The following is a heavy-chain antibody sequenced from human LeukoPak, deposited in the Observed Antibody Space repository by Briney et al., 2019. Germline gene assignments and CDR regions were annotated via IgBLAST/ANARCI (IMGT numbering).Heavy chain of an antibody. Sequence: PSETLSLTCAVYGGSFSGYYWNWIRQPPGKGLEWIGEINHSGSTNYNPSLKSRVTISVDTSKNQFSLKLSSVTAADTAVYYCARQTVVPAADTDYWGQGTLVTVSS. CDR3: ARQTVVPAADTDY. V-gene: IGHV4-34*01. CDR2: INHSGST. D-gene: IGHD2-2*01. J-gene: IGHJ4*02. CDR1: GGSFSGYY.